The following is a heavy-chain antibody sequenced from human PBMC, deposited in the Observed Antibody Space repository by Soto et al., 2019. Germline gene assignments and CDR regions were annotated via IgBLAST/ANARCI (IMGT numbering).Heavy chain of an antibody. CDR3: ARGYCSSTSCYSSSKRNWFDP. J-gene: IGHJ5*02. CDR2: INHSGST. Sequence: SETLSLTCAVYGGSFSGYYWSWIRQPPGKGLEWIGEINHSGSTNYNPSLKSRVTISVDTSKNQFSLKLSSVTAADTAVYYCARGYCSSTSCYSSSKRNWFDPWGQGTLVTVSS. V-gene: IGHV4-34*01. D-gene: IGHD2-2*02. CDR1: GGSFSGYY.